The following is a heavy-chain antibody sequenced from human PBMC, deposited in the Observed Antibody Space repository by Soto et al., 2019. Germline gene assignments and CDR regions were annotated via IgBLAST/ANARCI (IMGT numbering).Heavy chain of an antibody. CDR1: GFTFSSYW. Sequence: EVQLVESGGGLVQPGGSLRLSCAASGFTFSSYWMHWVRQAPGKGLVWVSRINSDGSSTRYADSVKGRFTISRDNAKNTLYLEMISRRAEDTAVYYCARGRGSEWPTRDWFDPWGQGTLVTVSS. V-gene: IGHV3-74*01. CDR3: ARGRGSEWPTRDWFDP. J-gene: IGHJ5*02. CDR2: INSDGSST. D-gene: IGHD1-26*01.